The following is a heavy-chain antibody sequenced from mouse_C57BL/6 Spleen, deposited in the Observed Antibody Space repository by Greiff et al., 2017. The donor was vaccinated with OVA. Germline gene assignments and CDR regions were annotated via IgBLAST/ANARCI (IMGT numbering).Heavy chain of an antibody. J-gene: IGHJ1*03. CDR3: ERASWDWYWDV. D-gene: IGHD4-1*01. CDR2: IDPSDSET. CDR1: GYTFTSYW. V-gene: IGHV1-52*01. Sequence: QVQLQQPGAELVRPGSSVKLSCKASGYTFTSYWMHWVKQRPIQGLEWIGNIDPSDSETPYNQKFKDKATLTVDKSSSTAYMQLSSLTSEDSAVCNCERASWDWYWDVGGTGTSATAPS.